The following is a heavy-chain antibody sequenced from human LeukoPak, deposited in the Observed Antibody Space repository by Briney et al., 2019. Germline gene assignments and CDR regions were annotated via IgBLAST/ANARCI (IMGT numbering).Heavy chain of an antibody. CDR3: ARDIEFST. D-gene: IGHD3-3*02. V-gene: IGHV3-23*01. Sequence: GGSLRLSCAASGFTVRDNYMSWIRQAPGKGLEWLSLINFSGSNTYSADSMKGRFTISRDNSKDTLYLHMNNLRAEDTAIYYCARDIEFSTWGPGTMVTVSS. J-gene: IGHJ3*01. CDR2: INFSGSNT. CDR1: GFTVRDNY.